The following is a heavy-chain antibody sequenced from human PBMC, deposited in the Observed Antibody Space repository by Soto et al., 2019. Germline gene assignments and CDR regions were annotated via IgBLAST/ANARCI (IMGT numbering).Heavy chain of an antibody. CDR2: INHSGST. J-gene: IGHJ4*02. CDR1: DGSSNNYY. V-gene: IGHV4-34*01. CDR3: ARGGLIRGVLYY. D-gene: IGHD3-10*01. Sequence: QVQLQQWGAGLLKPSETLSLTCAVYDGSSNNYYWSWIRQPPVKGLEWIGEINHSGSTNYNASLKSRVTISEDTSKKQFSLELRFVTAADTAVYYCARGGLIRGVLYYWGQGTLVTVSS.